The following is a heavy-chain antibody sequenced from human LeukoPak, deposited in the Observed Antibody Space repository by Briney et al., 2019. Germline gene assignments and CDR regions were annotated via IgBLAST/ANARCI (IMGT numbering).Heavy chain of an antibody. V-gene: IGHV3-23*01. CDR2: ISTSGGSS. D-gene: IGHD3-22*01. CDR3: AIMHPYYDGSGYWVQ. J-gene: IGHJ4*02. CDR1: GFTFSSYA. Sequence: GESLRLSCAASGFTFSSYAMCWVRQAPGKGLEWVSGISTSGGSSSYADSAKGRFTISRDNPRNTLYMQMNSLRAEDTALYYCAIMHPYYDGSGYWVQWGQGTLVTVSS.